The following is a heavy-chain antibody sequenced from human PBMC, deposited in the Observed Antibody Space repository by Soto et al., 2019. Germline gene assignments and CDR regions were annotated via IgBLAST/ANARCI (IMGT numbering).Heavy chain of an antibody. D-gene: IGHD3-10*01. Sequence: GGSLRLSCADSGFTFSNYGFNWVRRAPGRGLEWVSSISTSSGYVYYADSVTGRFTISRGNAKNSVYLEMTALRAEDTAVHYCTRDTFNMMRGVMRGTYYGMDVWGQGTTVTVSS. J-gene: IGHJ6*02. V-gene: IGHV3-21*01. CDR2: ISTSSGYV. CDR1: GFTFSNYG. CDR3: TRDTFNMMRGVMRGTYYGMDV.